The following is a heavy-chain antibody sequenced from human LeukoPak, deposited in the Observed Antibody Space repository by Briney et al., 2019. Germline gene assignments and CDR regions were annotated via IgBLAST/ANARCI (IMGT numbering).Heavy chain of an antibody. J-gene: IGHJ4*02. V-gene: IGHV1-69*05. Sequence: GASVKVSCKASGGTFSRYAISWVRQAPGQGLEWMGGIIPIFGTANYAQKFQGRVTITTDESTSTAYMELSSVTAADTAVYYCARAPLYGDYVLALDYWGQGTLVTVSS. CDR1: GGTFSRYA. CDR3: ARAPLYGDYVLALDY. D-gene: IGHD4-17*01. CDR2: IIPIFGTA.